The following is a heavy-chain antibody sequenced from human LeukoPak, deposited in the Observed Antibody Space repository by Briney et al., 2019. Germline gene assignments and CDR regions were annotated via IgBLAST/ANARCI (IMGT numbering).Heavy chain of an antibody. V-gene: IGHV4-31*02. Sequence: PSETLSLTCTVSGGSISSGGYYWSWIRQHPGKGLEWIGYIYYSGSTYYNPSLKSRVTISVDTSKNQFSLKLSSVTAADTAVYYCARDGTTAVGRYFDYWGQGTLVTVSS. CDR1: GGSISSGGYY. CDR2: IYYSGST. J-gene: IGHJ4*02. CDR3: ARDGTTAVGRYFDY. D-gene: IGHD1-7*01.